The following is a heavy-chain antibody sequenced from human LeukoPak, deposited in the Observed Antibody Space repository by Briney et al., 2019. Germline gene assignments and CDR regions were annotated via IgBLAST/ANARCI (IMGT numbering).Heavy chain of an antibody. D-gene: IGHD3-3*01. CDR3: ARGIGSQLRSGWFDP. CDR2: IYSGGNT. V-gene: IGHV3-66*01. J-gene: IGHJ5*02. Sequence: GGSLRLSCAASGFTVSSNYMSWVRQAPGKGLEGVSVIYSGGNTYYADSVEGRFTMSRDNSKNTLYLQMNSLRAEDTAVYYCARGIGSQLRSGWFDPWGQGTLVTVSS. CDR1: GFTVSSNY.